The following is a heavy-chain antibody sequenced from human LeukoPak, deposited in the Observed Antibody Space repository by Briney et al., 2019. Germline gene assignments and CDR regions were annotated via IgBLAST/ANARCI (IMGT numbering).Heavy chain of an antibody. CDR2: INPNSGGT. CDR3: AREQMYYDILTGYVSNYYYYGMDV. J-gene: IGHJ6*02. V-gene: IGHV1-2*06. CDR1: GYTFTGYY. D-gene: IGHD3-9*01. Sequence: ASVKASCKASGYTFTGYYMHWVRQAPGQGLEWMGRINPNSGGTNYAQKFQGRVTMTRDTSISTAYMELSRLRSDDTAVYYCAREQMYYDILTGYVSNYYYYGMDVWGQGTTVTVSS.